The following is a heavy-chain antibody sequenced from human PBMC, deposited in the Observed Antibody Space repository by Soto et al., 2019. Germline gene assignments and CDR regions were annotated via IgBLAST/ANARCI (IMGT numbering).Heavy chain of an antibody. J-gene: IGHJ4*02. V-gene: IGHV3-30-3*01. CDR2: ISYDGSNK. D-gene: IGHD6-19*01. CDR3: ARDIRQWLVDY. CDR1: GFTFSSYA. Sequence: QVQLVESGGGVVQPGRSLRLSCAASGFTFSSYAMHWVRQAPGKGLEWVAVISYDGSNKYYADSVKGRFTISRDNSKNTLYLQMNSRRAEDTAVYYCARDIRQWLVDYWGQGTLVTVSS.